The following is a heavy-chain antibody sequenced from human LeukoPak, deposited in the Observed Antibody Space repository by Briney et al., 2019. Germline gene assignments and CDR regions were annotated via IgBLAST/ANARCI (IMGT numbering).Heavy chain of an antibody. J-gene: IGHJ4*02. D-gene: IGHD5/OR15-5a*01. CDR2: ISSDGRDK. CDR1: GFTFSGYA. CDR3: ARDLRRFAAYYFYY. V-gene: IGHV3-30*03. Sequence: GGSLRLSCTASGFTFSGYAIHWFRQAPGKGLEWVAVISSDGRDKHHADSVKGRFTISRDNSKNTLYLQTNSLRAEDTAVYYCARDLRRFAAYYFYYWGQGTLVTVSS.